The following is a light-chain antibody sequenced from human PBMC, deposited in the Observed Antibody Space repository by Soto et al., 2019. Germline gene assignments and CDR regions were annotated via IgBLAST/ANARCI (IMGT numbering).Light chain of an antibody. CDR2: DVT. J-gene: IGLJ3*02. V-gene: IGLV2-11*01. Sequence: QSALTQPRSVSGSPGQSVTISCTGTSSDVGRYNLVSWYQQHPGKAPRLMIYDVTKRPSGVPDRFSGSKSGNTASLTISGIQAEDEADYYCSSYAGTYTVFGGGTKVTVL. CDR3: SSYAGTYTV. CDR1: SSDVGRYNL.